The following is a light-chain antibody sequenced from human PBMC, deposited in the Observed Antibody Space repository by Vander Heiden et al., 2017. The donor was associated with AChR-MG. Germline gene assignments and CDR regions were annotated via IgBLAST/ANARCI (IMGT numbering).Light chain of an antibody. V-gene: IGLV7-43*01. CDR2: STS. CDR1: TGAVTSSNY. J-gene: IGLJ3*02. Sequence: QTVVTQEPSLTVSSGGTVTLTCASSTGAVTSSNYANWFQQKPGHAPRALIYSTSNKSAGTPARFSGSRLGGKAARTLSGVQPEDEAEYDCLLYQRGAQVFGGGTTLTVL. CDR3: LLYQRGAQV.